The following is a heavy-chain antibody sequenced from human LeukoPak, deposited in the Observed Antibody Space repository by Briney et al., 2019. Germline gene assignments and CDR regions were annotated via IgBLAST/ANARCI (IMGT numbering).Heavy chain of an antibody. J-gene: IGHJ5*02. Sequence: ASVKVSCKASGYTFTSYGISWVRQAPGQGLEWMGWISAYNGNTDYAQKLQGRVTMTTDTSTSTAYMELRSLRSDDTAVYYCARGGGYGDYVYWFDPWGQGTLVTVSS. D-gene: IGHD4-17*01. CDR3: ARGGGYGDYVYWFDP. CDR1: GYTFTSYG. CDR2: ISAYNGNT. V-gene: IGHV1-18*01.